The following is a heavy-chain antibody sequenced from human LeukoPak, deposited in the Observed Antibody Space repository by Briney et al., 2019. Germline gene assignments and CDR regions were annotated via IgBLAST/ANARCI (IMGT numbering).Heavy chain of an antibody. J-gene: IGHJ5*02. V-gene: IGHV4-59*01. CDR1: GGSISSYY. CDR3: ARVGTFSSSWYSSNWFDP. Sequence: SETLSLTCTVSGGSISSYYWSWIRQPPGKGLEWIGYIYYSGSTNYNPSLKSRVTISVDTSKNQFSLKLSSVTAADTAVYYCARVGTFSSSWYSSNWFDPWGQGTLVTVSA. CDR2: IYYSGST. D-gene: IGHD6-13*01.